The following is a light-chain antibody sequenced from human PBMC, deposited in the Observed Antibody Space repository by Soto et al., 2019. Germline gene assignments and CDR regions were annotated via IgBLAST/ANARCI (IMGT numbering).Light chain of an antibody. CDR2: DAS. CDR1: QSVSGN. Sequence: EIVMTQSPATLSVSPGERASLSCRASQSVSGNLAWYQQKPGQAPRLLIYDASTRATGIPAWFSGSGSGTEFTLTIISLQSEDFAVYYCRQYNIWPPLTFGGGTKVEIK. V-gene: IGKV3-15*01. CDR3: RQYNIWPPLT. J-gene: IGKJ4*01.